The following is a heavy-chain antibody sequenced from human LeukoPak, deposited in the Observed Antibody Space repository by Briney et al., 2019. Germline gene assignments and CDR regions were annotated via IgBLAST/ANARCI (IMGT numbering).Heavy chain of an antibody. CDR1: GFTFSSYA. Sequence: GGSLRLSCAASGFTFSSYAMSWVRQAPGKGLEWVSAISGSGGSTYYADSVKGRFTISRDNSKNTLYLQMNSLRAEDTAVYYCARVPLGDGYHGSFYYYYGMDVWGQGTTVTVSS. CDR2: ISGSGGST. V-gene: IGHV3-23*01. J-gene: IGHJ6*02. CDR3: ARVPLGDGYHGSFYYYYGMDV. D-gene: IGHD5-24*01.